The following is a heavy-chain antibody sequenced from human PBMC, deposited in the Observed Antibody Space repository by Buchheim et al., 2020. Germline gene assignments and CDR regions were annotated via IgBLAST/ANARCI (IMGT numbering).Heavy chain of an antibody. Sequence: QVQLQESGPGLVKPSQTLSLTCTVSGGSISSGDYYWSWIRQPPGKGLEWIGYIYYSGSTYYNPSLKSRVTISVDTSTNQFSLKLSSVTAADTAVYYCARSLGAYDFWSGYYLGYFDYWGQGTL. CDR2: IYYSGST. CDR3: ARSLGAYDFWSGYYLGYFDY. D-gene: IGHD3-3*01. CDR1: GGSISSGDYY. J-gene: IGHJ4*02. V-gene: IGHV4-30-4*01.